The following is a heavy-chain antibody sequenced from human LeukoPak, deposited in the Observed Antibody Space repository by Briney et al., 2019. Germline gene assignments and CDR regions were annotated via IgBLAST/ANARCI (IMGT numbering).Heavy chain of an antibody. CDR3: ATLRRSGWYIGD. Sequence: GASVKVSCKASGYSFTDYYIHWVRQAPGQGLEWMGWINPYSGGTNYAEKFQGGVTMTRDTSITTAYMELSSLKSDDTAMYYCATLRRSGWYIGDWGQGTLVTVSS. CDR1: GYSFTDYY. V-gene: IGHV1-2*02. J-gene: IGHJ4*02. D-gene: IGHD6-19*01. CDR2: INPYSGGT.